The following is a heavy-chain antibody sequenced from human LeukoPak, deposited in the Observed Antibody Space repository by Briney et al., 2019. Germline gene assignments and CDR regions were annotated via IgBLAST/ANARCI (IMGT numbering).Heavy chain of an antibody. CDR3: ARGSYAADFDY. CDR1: GYTFTSYG. J-gene: IGHJ4*02. V-gene: IGHV1-8*02. Sequence: ASVKVSCKASGYTFTSYGMSWERQAPGQGLEWMGWINPNSGNTGYAQKFQGRVTMTRNTSISTAYMELSSLRSEDTAVYYCARGSYAADFDYWGQGTLVPVSS. CDR2: INPNSGNT. D-gene: IGHD2-2*01.